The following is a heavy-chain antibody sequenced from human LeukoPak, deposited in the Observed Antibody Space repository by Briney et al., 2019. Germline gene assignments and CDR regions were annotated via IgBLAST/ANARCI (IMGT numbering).Heavy chain of an antibody. J-gene: IGHJ5*01. CDR3: ARDNYYDSSGYYPPWFDS. CDR1: GGTFSSYA. Sequence: RASVKVSCKASGGTFSSYAISWVRQAPGQGLEWMGGIIPIFGTANYAQKFQGRVTITTDESTSTAYMELSSLRSVDTAVYYCARDNYYDSSGYYPPWFDSWGQGTLVTVSS. V-gene: IGHV1-69*05. D-gene: IGHD3-22*01. CDR2: IIPIFGTA.